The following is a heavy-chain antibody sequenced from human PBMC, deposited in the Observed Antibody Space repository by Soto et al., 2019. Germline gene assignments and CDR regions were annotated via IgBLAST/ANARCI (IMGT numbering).Heavy chain of an antibody. J-gene: IGHJ4*02. CDR1: GGSTSSDNY. Sequence: SETLSLTCTVSGGSTSSDNYWGWIRQPPGKGLEWIGHIYYSGNTDYNPSLKSRLAISIDTSKNQFSLKLSSVTAADTAVYFCAREGGESSDGLYYFDSWGQGSLVTVSS. D-gene: IGHD3-16*01. CDR2: IYYSGNT. V-gene: IGHV4-30-4*01. CDR3: AREGGESSDGLYYFDS.